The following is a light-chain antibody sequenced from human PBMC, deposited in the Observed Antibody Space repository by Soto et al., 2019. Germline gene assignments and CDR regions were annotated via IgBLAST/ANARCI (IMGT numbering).Light chain of an antibody. CDR1: QSVTTR. CDR2: GAS. CDR3: QQYGGSPIT. Sequence: LVLTPSPCTVSLYPGERVTLHCMASQSVTTRLAWYQHKPGQAPRVLMSGASSRASGVPVRFSGSGSGTDSTLTISRLEPEDFALYYCQQYGGSPITFGLGTRLEIK. V-gene: IGKV3-20*01. J-gene: IGKJ5*01.